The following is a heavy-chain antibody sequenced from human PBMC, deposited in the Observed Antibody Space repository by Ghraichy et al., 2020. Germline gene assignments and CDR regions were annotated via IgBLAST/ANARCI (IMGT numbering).Heavy chain of an antibody. J-gene: IGHJ6*02. V-gene: IGHV3-30*18. CDR2: ISYDGSNK. Sequence: GGSLRLSCAAPGFTFSSYGMHWVRQAPGKGLEWVAVISYDGSNKYYADSVKGRFTISRDNSKNTLYLQMNSLRAEDTAVYYCAKDAGSSSWTSFYYYYYGMDVWGQGTTVTVSS. D-gene: IGHD6-13*01. CDR1: GFTFSSYG. CDR3: AKDAGSSSWTSFYYYYYGMDV.